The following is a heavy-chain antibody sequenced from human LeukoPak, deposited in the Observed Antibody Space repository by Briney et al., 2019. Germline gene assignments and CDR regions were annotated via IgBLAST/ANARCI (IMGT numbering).Heavy chain of an antibody. J-gene: IGHJ4*02. V-gene: IGHV3-33*01. D-gene: IGHD3-3*01. CDR3: ASGRWSDYLDY. CDR2: IWFDGSTK. Sequence: GGSLRLSCAASGFTFSSYGMHWVRQAPGKGLVWVAVIWFDGSTKYYGDSVKGRFTISRDNSRDTLYLQMSSLRAEDTAVYYCASGRWSDYLDYWGQGTLVTVSS. CDR1: GFTFSSYG.